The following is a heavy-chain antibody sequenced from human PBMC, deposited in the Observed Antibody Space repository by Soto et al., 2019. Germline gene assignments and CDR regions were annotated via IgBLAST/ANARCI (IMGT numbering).Heavy chain of an antibody. Sequence: SETLSLTCAVSGGSISSSNWWSWVRQPPGKGLEWIGEIYHSGSTNYNPSLKSRVTISVDKSKNQFSLKLSSVTAADTAVYSCERRGGSSGILYYFDYWGQGTLVTVSS. CDR1: GGSISSSNW. V-gene: IGHV4-4*02. J-gene: IGHJ4*02. CDR3: ERRGGSSGILYYFDY. CDR2: IYHSGST. D-gene: IGHD1-26*01.